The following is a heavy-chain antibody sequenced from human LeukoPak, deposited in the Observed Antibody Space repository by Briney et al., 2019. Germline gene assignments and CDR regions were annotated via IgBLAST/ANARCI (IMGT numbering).Heavy chain of an antibody. D-gene: IGHD3-10*01. CDR3: ATACCSWFPPYYFDY. J-gene: IGHJ4*02. V-gene: IGHV1-2*04. Sequence: ASVKVSCKASGYTFTGYYMHWVRQAPGQGLEWMGWINPNSGGTNYAQKFQGWVTMTRDTSISTAYMELGSLRSEDTAVYYCATACCSWFPPYYFDYWGQGTLVTVSS. CDR1: GYTFTGYY. CDR2: INPNSGGT.